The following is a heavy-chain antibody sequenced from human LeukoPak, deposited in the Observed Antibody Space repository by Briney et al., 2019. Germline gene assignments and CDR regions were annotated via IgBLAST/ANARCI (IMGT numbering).Heavy chain of an antibody. V-gene: IGHV4-59*01. Sequence: SETLSLTCTVSGGSISSYYWSWIRQPPGKGLEWIGYIYYGGSTNYNPSLKSRVTISVDTSKNQFSLKLSSVTAADTAVYYCARDAEYCSGGSCYAKYAFDIWGQGTMVTVSS. D-gene: IGHD2-15*01. CDR2: IYYGGST. J-gene: IGHJ3*02. CDR1: GGSISSYY. CDR3: ARDAEYCSGGSCYAKYAFDI.